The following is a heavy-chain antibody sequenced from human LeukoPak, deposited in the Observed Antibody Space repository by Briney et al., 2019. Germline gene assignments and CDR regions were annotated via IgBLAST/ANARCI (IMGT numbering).Heavy chain of an antibody. Sequence: SETLSLTCTVSGVSISSYYWNWIRQPAGKGLEWIGRMYTSGSTNYNPSLKSRATMSLDTSKNQFSLKLSSVTAADTAVYYCAREGLAMVRGVIPKEAWGWFDPWGQGTLVTVSS. J-gene: IGHJ5*02. CDR1: GVSISSYY. V-gene: IGHV4-4*07. CDR3: AREGLAMVRGVIPKEAWGWFDP. D-gene: IGHD3-10*01. CDR2: MYTSGST.